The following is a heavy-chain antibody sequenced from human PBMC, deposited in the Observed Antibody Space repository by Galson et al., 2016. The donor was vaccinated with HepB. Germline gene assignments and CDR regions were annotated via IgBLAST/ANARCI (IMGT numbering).Heavy chain of an antibody. CDR1: GFIFSDYY. J-gene: IGHJ4*02. D-gene: IGHD4-17*01. V-gene: IGHV3-11*06. CDR2: ISSSSSYT. Sequence: SLRLSCAASGFIFSDYYMSWIRQAPGKGLEWVSYISSSSSYTNYADSVKGRFTISRDNAKNSLYLQMNILRAEDTAVYYCARAGVDYGDYADNWGQGTLVTVSS. CDR3: ARAGVDYGDYADN.